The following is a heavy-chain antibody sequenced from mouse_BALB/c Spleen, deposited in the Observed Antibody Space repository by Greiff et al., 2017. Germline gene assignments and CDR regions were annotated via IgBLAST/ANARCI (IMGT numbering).Heavy chain of an antibody. Sequence: EVQLQQSGTVLARPGASVKMSCKASGYTFTSYWMHWVKQRPGQGLEWIGAIYPGNSDTSYNQKFKGKAKLTAVTSTSTAYMELSSLTNEDSAVYYCTRGGSSFYYFDYWGQGTTLTVSS. D-gene: IGHD1-1*01. CDR1: GYTFTSYW. CDR2: IYPGNSDT. V-gene: IGHV1-5*01. CDR3: TRGGSSFYYFDY. J-gene: IGHJ2*01.